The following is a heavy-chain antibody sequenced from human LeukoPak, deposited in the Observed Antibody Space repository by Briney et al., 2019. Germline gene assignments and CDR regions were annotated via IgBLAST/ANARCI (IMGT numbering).Heavy chain of an antibody. V-gene: IGHV3-30*02. CDR3: AKASYTSGNDYYYYYYMDV. CDR2: IRYDGSNK. CDR1: GFTFSSYG. D-gene: IGHD6-19*01. Sequence: GGSLRLSCAASGFTFSSYGMHWVRQAPGKGLEWVAFIRYDGSNKYYADSVKGRFTISRDNSKNTLYLQMNSLRAEDTAVYYCAKASYTSGNDYYYYYYMDVWGKGTTVTVSS. J-gene: IGHJ6*03.